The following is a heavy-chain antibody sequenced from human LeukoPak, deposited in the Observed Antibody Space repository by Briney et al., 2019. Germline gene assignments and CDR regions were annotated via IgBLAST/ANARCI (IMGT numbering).Heavy chain of an antibody. D-gene: IGHD3-3*01. CDR1: GGSISSYY. CDR3: ARQRADDFWSGYYPDAFDI. CDR2: IYTSGST. Sequence: KTSETLSLTCTVSGGSISSYYWSWIRQPAGKGLEWIGRIYTSGSTNYNPSLKSRVTMSVDTSKNQFSLKLSSVTAADTAVYYCARQRADDFWSGYYPDAFDIWGQGTMVIFSS. J-gene: IGHJ3*02. V-gene: IGHV4-4*07.